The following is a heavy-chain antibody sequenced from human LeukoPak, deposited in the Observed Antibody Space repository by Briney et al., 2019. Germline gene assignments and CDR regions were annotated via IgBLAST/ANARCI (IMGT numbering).Heavy chain of an antibody. V-gene: IGHV3-9*01. J-gene: IGHJ5*02. CDR3: ARNWFDP. CDR1: GFTFDDYA. CDR2: ISWNSGSI. Sequence: PGRSLRLSCAASGFTFDDYAMHWVRQAPGKGLEWVSGISWNSGSIGYADSVKGRFTISRDNAKNSLYLQMNSLRFEDTAMYYCARNWFDPWGQGTLVTVSS.